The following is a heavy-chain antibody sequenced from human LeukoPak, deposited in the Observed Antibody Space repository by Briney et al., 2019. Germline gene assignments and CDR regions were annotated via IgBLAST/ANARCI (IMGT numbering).Heavy chain of an antibody. CDR3: ARSYDTNNRQRFDY. D-gene: IGHD3-10*01. J-gene: IGHJ4*02. V-gene: IGHV4-59*08. CDR2: MYYSESP. CDR1: DYSISSSYY. Sequence: PSETLSLTCGVSDYSISSSYYWSWIRQPPGKGLEWIAYMYYSESPNYNPSLKSRVTMSGDTSRNQFSLNMNSVTAADTAVYYCARSYDTNNRQRFDYWGQGILVTVSP.